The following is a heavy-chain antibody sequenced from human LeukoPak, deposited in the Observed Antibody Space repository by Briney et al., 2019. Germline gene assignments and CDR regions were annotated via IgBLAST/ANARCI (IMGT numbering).Heavy chain of an antibody. CDR1: GYTFTRYA. Sequence: GASVTVSYKASGYTFTRYAMNWVRQAPGQGLEWMGWINTNTGNPTYAQGFTGRFVFSLDTSVSTAYLQISSLKAEDTAVYYCARDLFKSLDYWGQGTLVTVSS. CDR2: INTNTGNP. V-gene: IGHV7-4-1*02. D-gene: IGHD2-21*01. CDR3: ARDLFKSLDY. J-gene: IGHJ4*02.